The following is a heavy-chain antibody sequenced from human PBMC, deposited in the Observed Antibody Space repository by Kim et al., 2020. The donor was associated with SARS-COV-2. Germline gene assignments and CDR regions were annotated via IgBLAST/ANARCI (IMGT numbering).Heavy chain of an antibody. CDR2: FYHSGST. V-gene: IGHV4-4*02. CDR3: AGRLGGATAYDGFDV. D-gene: IGHD1-26*01. Sequence: SETLSLTCAVSGGSISSNNWRCWVRQPPGKGQGWIGTFYHSGSTNYNPSLKSRTTSLVDKYKNQSSMKLSSATAADTVLYYSAGRLGGATAYDGFDVCG. CDR1: GGSISSNNW. J-gene: IGHJ3*01.